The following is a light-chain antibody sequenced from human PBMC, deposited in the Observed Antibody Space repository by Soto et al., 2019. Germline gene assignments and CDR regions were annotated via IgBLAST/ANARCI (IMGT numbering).Light chain of an antibody. CDR3: QTWGTGIQV. J-gene: IGLJ2*01. CDR2: LYSDGSH. Sequence: QSVLTQSPSASASLGASVKLTCTLSSGHSSYAIAWHQQQPEKGPRYLLKLYSDGSHNKGDGIPDRFSGSSSGAERYLTISSLQSEDEADYYCQTWGTGIQVFGGGTKVTVL. V-gene: IGLV4-69*01. CDR1: SGHSSYA.